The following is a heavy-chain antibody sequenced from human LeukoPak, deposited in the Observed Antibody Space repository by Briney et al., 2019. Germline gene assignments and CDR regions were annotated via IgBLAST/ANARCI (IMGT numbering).Heavy chain of an antibody. Sequence: PGGSLRLSCAASGFTFSSYSMNWVRQAPGKGLEWVSSISSSSSYIYYADSVKGRFTISRDNAKNSLYLQMNSLRAEDTAVYYCARDPFYDYSNAYYYYYGMDVWGQGTTVTVSS. CDR2: ISSSSSYI. V-gene: IGHV3-21*01. CDR3: ARDPFYDYSNAYYYYYGMDV. D-gene: IGHD4-11*01. CDR1: GFTFSSYS. J-gene: IGHJ6*02.